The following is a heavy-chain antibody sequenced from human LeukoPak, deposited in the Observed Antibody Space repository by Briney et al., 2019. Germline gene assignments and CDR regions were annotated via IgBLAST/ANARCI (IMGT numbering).Heavy chain of an antibody. CDR1: GYTFTSYY. Sequence: ASVKVSCKASGYTFTSYYMHWVRQAPGQGLEWMGIINPSGGSTSYAQKFQGRVTMTRDTSTSTVYMELSSLRSEDTAVYYCARGPMVVVIPLYYYYYGMDVWGQGTTVTVSS. CDR2: INPSGGST. V-gene: IGHV1-46*01. J-gene: IGHJ6*02. CDR3: ARGPMVVVIPLYYYYYGMDV. D-gene: IGHD3-22*01.